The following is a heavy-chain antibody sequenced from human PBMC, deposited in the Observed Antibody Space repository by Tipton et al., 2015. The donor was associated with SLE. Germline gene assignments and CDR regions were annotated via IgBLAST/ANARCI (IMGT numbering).Heavy chain of an antibody. J-gene: IGHJ4*02. CDR3: ATSGGAIDY. D-gene: IGHD3-16*01. Sequence: GLVKPSETLSLTCTVSGGSISSHFWSWIRQPPGKGLEYIGYVYYTGSTNYNPSLKSRVTISLDTSKNQFSLKLSSVTAADTAVYYCATSGGAIDYWGQGTLVTVSS. CDR2: VYYTGST. CDR1: GGSISSHF. V-gene: IGHV4-59*11.